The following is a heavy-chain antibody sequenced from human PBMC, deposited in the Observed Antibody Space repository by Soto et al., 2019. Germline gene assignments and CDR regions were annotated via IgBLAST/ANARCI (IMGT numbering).Heavy chain of an antibody. J-gene: IGHJ6*02. V-gene: IGHV1-69*01. D-gene: IGHD5-12*01. CDR3: ARGRGYSGDDHYYYFDMDV. Sequence: QVQLVQSGAEVKKPASSVKVSCKASGGTFNNYPITWVRQAPGEGLEWMGGSIPIFGTANYAQNLQGRVTISMDESTSTAYMELSSLRSEDTAVYYCARGRGYSGDDHYYYFDMDVWGQGTTVTVSS. CDR2: SIPIFGTA. CDR1: GGTFNNYP.